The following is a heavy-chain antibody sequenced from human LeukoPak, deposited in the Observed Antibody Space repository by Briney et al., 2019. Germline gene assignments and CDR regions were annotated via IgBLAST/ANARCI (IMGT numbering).Heavy chain of an antibody. D-gene: IGHD3-10*01. CDR2: IRYDGSNK. CDR3: AKDRPAYGSGSYSYF. CDR1: GFTFSSYG. V-gene: IGHV3-30*02. J-gene: IGHJ4*02. Sequence: GGSLRLSCAASGFTFSSYGMHWVRQAPGKGLEWVAFIRYDGSNKYYADSVKGRFTISRDNSKNTLSLQMNSLRAEDTAVYYCAKDRPAYGSGSYSYFWGQGTLVTVSS.